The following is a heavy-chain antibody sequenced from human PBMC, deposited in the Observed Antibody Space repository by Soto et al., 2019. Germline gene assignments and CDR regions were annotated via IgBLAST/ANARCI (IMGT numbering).Heavy chain of an antibody. CDR3: ARDTGAVAGLIWYFDL. J-gene: IGHJ2*01. V-gene: IGHV3-33*01. Sequence: QVQLVESGGGVVQPGRSLRLSCAASGFTFSNYGMHWVRQAPGKGLQWVAVIWFDGSNKYYEDSVEGRFTISRDNSKNPGIVRLTSLRAEDTAVYYCARDTGAVAGLIWYFDLWGRGPLVIVAS. CDR1: GFTFSNYG. D-gene: IGHD6-19*01. CDR2: IWFDGSNK.